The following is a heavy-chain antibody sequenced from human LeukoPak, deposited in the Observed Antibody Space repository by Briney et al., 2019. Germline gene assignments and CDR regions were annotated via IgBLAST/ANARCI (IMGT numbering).Heavy chain of an antibody. CDR1: GFTFSSYA. J-gene: IGHJ4*02. V-gene: IGHV3-23*01. Sequence: GGSLRLSCAASGFTFSSYAMSWVRQAPGKGLEWVSAISSSGGSTYYADSVKGRFTISRDNSKNTLYLQMNSLRAEDTAVYYCAKGGDYYGSGSYWGFDYWGQGTLVTVSS. CDR2: ISSSGGST. CDR3: AKGGDYYGSGSYWGFDY. D-gene: IGHD3-10*01.